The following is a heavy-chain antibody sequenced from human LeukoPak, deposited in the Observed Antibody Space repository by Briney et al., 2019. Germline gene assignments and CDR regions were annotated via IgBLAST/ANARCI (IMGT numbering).Heavy chain of an antibody. V-gene: IGHV1-18*01. J-gene: IGHJ4*02. CDR2: ISAYNGNT. Sequence: GASVKVSCKASVYTFTSYGISWVRQAPGQGLEWMGWISAYNGNTNYAQKLQGRVTMTTDTSTSTAYMELRSLRSDDTAVYYCARHDGYCSGGSCYGYFDYWGQGTLVTVSS. D-gene: IGHD2-15*01. CDR3: ARHDGYCSGGSCYGYFDY. CDR1: VYTFTSYG.